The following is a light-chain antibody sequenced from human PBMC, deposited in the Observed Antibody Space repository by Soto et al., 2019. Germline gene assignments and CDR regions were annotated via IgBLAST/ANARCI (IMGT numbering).Light chain of an antibody. J-gene: IGLJ2*01. CDR1: SSNLGAGYD. CDR3: QSYDSTLRGV. Sequence: QSVLTQPPSVSGAPGQRVTLSCTGNSSNLGAGYDVHWYQQLPGAAPKLVIFGNRNRPSGVPERFSASKSGTSAALVITGLQPEDEADYHCQSYDSTLRGVFGGGTKLTVL. CDR2: GNR. V-gene: IGLV1-40*01.